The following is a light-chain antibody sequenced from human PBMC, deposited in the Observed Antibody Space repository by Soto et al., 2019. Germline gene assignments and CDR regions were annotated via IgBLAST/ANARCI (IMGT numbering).Light chain of an antibody. Sequence: DIQMTQSPSTLSASVGDTVTITCRASQSISRGLAWYQQKPGKAPKLLIYKASTLESGVPSRFNGSGSGTEFTLTITSLQPDDFATYYCQQYNSWTFGQGTKVEIK. CDR2: KAS. CDR1: QSISRG. J-gene: IGKJ1*01. CDR3: QQYNSWT. V-gene: IGKV1-5*03.